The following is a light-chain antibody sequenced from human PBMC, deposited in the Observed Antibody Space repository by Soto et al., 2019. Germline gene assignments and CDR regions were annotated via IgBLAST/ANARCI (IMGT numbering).Light chain of an antibody. CDR3: AAWDDSLNSLV. CDR1: SSNIGSNT. V-gene: IGLV1-44*01. CDR2: NNN. J-gene: IGLJ1*01. Sequence: QSVLTQPPSASGTPGQRVTISCSGSSSNIGSNTVNWYQQLPGTAPKLLIYNNNQRPSGVPDRFSGAKTGTSASLAIGGLQSEDEADYYCAAWDDSLNSLVFGTGTKVTVL.